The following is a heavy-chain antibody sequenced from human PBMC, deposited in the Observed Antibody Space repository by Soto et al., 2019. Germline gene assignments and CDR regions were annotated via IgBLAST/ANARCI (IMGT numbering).Heavy chain of an antibody. Sequence: SLSASCVGSAFPVGRYCLNWGPQAPGKGLEWVSSITSGSSFIDYADSVKGRFTISRDDAKNSLFLQMSSLRADDTAVYYCARSQRNGAMDVWGQGTTVTVSS. CDR3: ARSQRNGAMDV. J-gene: IGHJ6*02. CDR1: AFPVGRYC. CDR2: ITSGSSFI. V-gene: IGHV3-21*01. D-gene: IGHD2-8*01.